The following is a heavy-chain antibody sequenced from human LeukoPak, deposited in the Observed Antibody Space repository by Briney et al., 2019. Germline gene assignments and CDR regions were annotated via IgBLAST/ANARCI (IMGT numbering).Heavy chain of an antibody. CDR2: IGDGGITT. Sequence: QPGGSLRLSCAASGFTFSSYAMMRLRQAPGKGLEWVSAIGDGGITTLYTDSVKGRFTISRDNSRNTLYLQMSSLRSEDTAVYYCARDPNGDYIGAFEIWGQGTMVTVSS. D-gene: IGHD4-17*01. J-gene: IGHJ3*02. CDR3: ARDPNGDYIGAFEI. V-gene: IGHV3-23*01. CDR1: GFTFSSYA.